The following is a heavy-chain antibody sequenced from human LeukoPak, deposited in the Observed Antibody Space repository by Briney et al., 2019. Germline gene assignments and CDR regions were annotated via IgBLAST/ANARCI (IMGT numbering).Heavy chain of an antibody. V-gene: IGHV4-59*02. Sequence: SETLSLTCVVAGGSVSGYYWGWIRQPPGRGLEWIRYVYYSGSTNYNPSFKSRITISVDTSRNQFSLQLSSVTAADTAVYYCARIHRYCSGGACYVLDNWGQGTLVAVSS. D-gene: IGHD2-15*01. CDR2: VYYSGST. CDR3: ARIHRYCSGGACYVLDN. CDR1: GGSVSGYY. J-gene: IGHJ4*02.